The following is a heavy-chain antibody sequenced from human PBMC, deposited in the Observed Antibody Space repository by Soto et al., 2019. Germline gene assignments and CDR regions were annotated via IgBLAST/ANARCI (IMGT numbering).Heavy chain of an antibody. D-gene: IGHD2-15*01. V-gene: IGHV5-51*01. CDR1: GYSFTSYW. CDR2: IQPGDSDT. CDR3: ARQCSGGGCPQAFDI. J-gene: IGHJ3*02. Sequence: ASVKVSCKGSGYSFTSYWIGWVRQMPGKGLEWMGIIQPGDSDTRYSPSFQGQVTISADKSISTAYLQWSSLKASDTAMYYCARQCSGGGCPQAFDIWGQGTVVTVSS.